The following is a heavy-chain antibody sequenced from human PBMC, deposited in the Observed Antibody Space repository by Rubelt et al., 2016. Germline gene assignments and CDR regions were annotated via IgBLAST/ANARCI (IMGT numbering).Heavy chain of an antibody. CDR1: SGSFSGFY. CDR3: GRGGLGCGGDCGGAFDI. J-gene: IGHJ3*02. Sequence: QVHLQQWGAGLLKPSETLSLTCAVYSGSFSGFYWSWIRQPPGKGLEWIGEINHSENTNYNPSLKSRVTISVDRSKNQFSLKLSSVTAADTAVYYCGRGGLGCGGDCGGAFDIWGQGTLVTVSS. V-gene: IGHV4-34*01. D-gene: IGHD2-21*02. CDR2: INHSENT.